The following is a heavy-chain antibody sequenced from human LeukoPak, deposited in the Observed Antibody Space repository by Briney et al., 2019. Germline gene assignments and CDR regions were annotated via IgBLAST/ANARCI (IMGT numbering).Heavy chain of an antibody. CDR1: GYSISSGYY. D-gene: IGHD3-22*01. Sequence: SETLSLTCAVSGYSISSGYYWGWIRQPPGKGLEWIGSIYHSGSTYYNPSLKSRVTISVDTSKNQFSLKLSSVTAADTAVYYCARLYYDSSRIRYFDLWGRGTLVTVSS. V-gene: IGHV4-38-2*01. CDR3: ARLYYDSSRIRYFDL. J-gene: IGHJ2*01. CDR2: IYHSGST.